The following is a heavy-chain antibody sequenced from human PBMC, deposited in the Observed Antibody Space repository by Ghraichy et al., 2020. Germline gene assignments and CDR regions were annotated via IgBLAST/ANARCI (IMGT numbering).Heavy chain of an antibody. Sequence: GGSLRLSCAASGFTFSSYNMNWVRQAPGKGLEWVSSISSSSTYIFYADSVKGRFTISRDNAKNSLYLQMNSLRAEDTAVYYCARGGYNSGWYYWGQGTLVTVSS. J-gene: IGHJ4*02. V-gene: IGHV3-21*01. CDR3: ARGGYNSGWYY. D-gene: IGHD6-19*01. CDR2: ISSSSTYI. CDR1: GFTFSSYN.